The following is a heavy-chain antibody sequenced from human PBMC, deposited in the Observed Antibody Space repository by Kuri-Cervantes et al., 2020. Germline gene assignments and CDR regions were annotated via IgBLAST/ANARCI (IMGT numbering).Heavy chain of an antibody. CDR3: ARASYYDILTGYSDYYGMDV. V-gene: IGHV3-30-3*01. D-gene: IGHD3-9*01. CDR2: ISYDGSNK. CDR1: GFTFSSYA. Sequence: GESLKISCAASGFTFSSYAMHWVRQAPGKGLEWVAVISYDGSNKYYADSVKGRFTISRDNSKNTLYLQMNSLRAEDTAVYYCARASYYDILTGYSDYYGMDVWGQGTTVTVSS. J-gene: IGHJ6*02.